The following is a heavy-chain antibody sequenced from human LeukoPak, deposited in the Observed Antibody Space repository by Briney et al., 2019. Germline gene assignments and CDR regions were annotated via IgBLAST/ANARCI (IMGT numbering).Heavy chain of an antibody. Sequence: ASVKVSCKASGYTFTGYYMHWVRQAPGQGLEWTGRINPNSGGTNYAQKFQGRVTMTRDTSISTAYMELSRLRSDDTAVYYCARDNSYYDFWSGYYSYWGQGTLVTVSS. D-gene: IGHD3-3*01. CDR1: GYTFTGYY. J-gene: IGHJ4*02. V-gene: IGHV1-2*06. CDR2: INPNSGGT. CDR3: ARDNSYYDFWSGYYSY.